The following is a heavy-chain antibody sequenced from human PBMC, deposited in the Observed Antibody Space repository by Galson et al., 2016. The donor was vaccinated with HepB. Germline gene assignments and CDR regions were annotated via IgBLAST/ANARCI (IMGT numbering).Heavy chain of an antibody. Sequence: SETLSLTCTVSGGSISSSSYFWAWIRKPPGKGLDWIGSIFYSGTTHYNPSLQSRVSISVDTSKNQFYLSLTSVSAADTAMYSCARQDRAGLVNFWGQGTMVTVSS. CDR1: GGSISSSSYF. CDR2: IFYSGTT. CDR3: ARQDRAGLVNF. V-gene: IGHV4-39*01. J-gene: IGHJ3*01. D-gene: IGHD6-19*01.